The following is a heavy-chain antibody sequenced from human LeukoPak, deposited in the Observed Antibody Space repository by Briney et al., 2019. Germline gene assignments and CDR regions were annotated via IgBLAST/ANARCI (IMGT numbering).Heavy chain of an antibody. CDR2: ISSSGSSI. CDR3: ASTRNTAMVGSYDY. J-gene: IGHJ4*02. V-gene: IGHV3-48*03. CDR1: GFTFSSYE. D-gene: IGHD5-18*01. Sequence: GGSLRLSCAASGFTFSSYEMNWVRQAPGKGLEWVSYISSSGSSIYYADSVKGRFTISRDNAKNSLYLQMTSLRAEDTAVYYCASTRNTAMVGSYDYWGQGTLVTVSS.